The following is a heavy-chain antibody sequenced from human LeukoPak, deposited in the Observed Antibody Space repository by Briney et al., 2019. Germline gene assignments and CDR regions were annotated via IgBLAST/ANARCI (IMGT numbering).Heavy chain of an antibody. CDR3: ARILGSDYPSLSDY. J-gene: IGHJ4*02. CDR2: ISSSGSNI. Sequence: PGGSLRLSCAASGFTFSSYEMNWVRQAPGKGLEWVSYISSSGSNIYYADSVKGRFTISRDNAKNSLYLQMNSLRAEDAAVYYCARILGSDYPSLSDYWGQGTLVTVSS. CDR1: GFTFSSYE. V-gene: IGHV3-48*03. D-gene: IGHD4-17*01.